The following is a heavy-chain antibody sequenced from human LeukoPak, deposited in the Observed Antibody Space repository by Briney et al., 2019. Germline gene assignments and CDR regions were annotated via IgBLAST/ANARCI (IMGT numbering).Heavy chain of an antibody. Sequence: SETLSLTCTVSGGSISSSSYYWSWIRQPAGTGLEWIGRIYTSGSTNYNPSLKSRVTISVDTSKNQFSLKLSSVTAADTAVYYCARDGIQLWHFDYWGQGTLVTVSS. CDR2: IYTSGST. CDR3: ARDGIQLWHFDY. V-gene: IGHV4-61*02. D-gene: IGHD5-18*01. J-gene: IGHJ4*02. CDR1: GGSISSSSYY.